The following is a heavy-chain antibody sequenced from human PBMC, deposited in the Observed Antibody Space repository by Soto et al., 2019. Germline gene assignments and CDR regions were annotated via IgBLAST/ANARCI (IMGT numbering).Heavy chain of an antibody. CDR3: ARDLRYYYDSSGYYYGYYFDY. Sequence: PSETLSLTCAVSGGSISSSNWWSWVRQPPGKGLEWIGEIYHSGSTNYNPSLKSRVTISVDKSKNQFSLKLSSVTAADTAVYYCARDLRYYYDSSGYYYGYYFDYWGQGTLVTVSS. D-gene: IGHD3-22*01. J-gene: IGHJ4*02. V-gene: IGHV4-4*02. CDR1: GGSISSSNW. CDR2: IYHSGST.